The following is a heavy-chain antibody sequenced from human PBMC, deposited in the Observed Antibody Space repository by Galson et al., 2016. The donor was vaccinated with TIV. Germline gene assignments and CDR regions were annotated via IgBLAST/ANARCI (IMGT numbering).Heavy chain of an antibody. CDR1: GLIFSNAW. CDR2: IRSHFEGGTI. CDR3: SRGAYGGFLGGDASDI. Sequence: SLRLSCAASGLIFSNAWMTWVRQAPGKGLEWVGRIRSHFEGGTIDYAAPVKGRFIISRDDSTQTLYLQMTSLKTEDTGVYDCSRGAYGGFLGGDASDIWGQGTLVTVSS. J-gene: IGHJ3*02. V-gene: IGHV3-15*01. D-gene: IGHD4-23*01.